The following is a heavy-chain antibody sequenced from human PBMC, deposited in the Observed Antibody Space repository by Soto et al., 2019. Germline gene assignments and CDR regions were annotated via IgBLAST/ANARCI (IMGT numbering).Heavy chain of an antibody. D-gene: IGHD2-8*02. CDR2: INPDNGNI. V-gene: IGHV1-3*01. CDR3: VRYILSGGPRANDAFDV. Sequence: QVQLVQSGAEVRKPGASVNISCRASGFSFSDNLINWVRQAPGQSLEWMGWINPDNGNIRYSQTFQGRVTISRHSSASIAYVEVSDLTSEVTAVYYCVRYILSGGPRANDAFDVWGQGTMVTVSA. J-gene: IGHJ3*01. CDR1: GFSFSDNL.